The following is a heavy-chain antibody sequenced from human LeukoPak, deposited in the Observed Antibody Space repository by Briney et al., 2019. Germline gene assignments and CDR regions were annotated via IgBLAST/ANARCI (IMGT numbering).Heavy chain of an antibody. J-gene: IGHJ4*02. V-gene: IGHV5-51*01. CDR1: GYSFTSYW. CDR2: IYPGDSDT. Sequence: GESLKISCKGSGYSFTSYWIGWVRQMPGKGLEWMGIIYPGDSDTRYSPSFQGQVTISADKSISTAYLQWSSLKASDTAMYYCARSNMYYYDSSGYQGLDHWGQGTLVTVSS. CDR3: ARSNMYYYDSSGYQGLDH. D-gene: IGHD3-22*01.